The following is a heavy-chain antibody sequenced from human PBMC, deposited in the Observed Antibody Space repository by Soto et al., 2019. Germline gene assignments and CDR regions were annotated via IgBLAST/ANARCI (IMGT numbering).Heavy chain of an antibody. CDR2: IYYSGST. D-gene: IGHD6-25*01. CDR1: GGSISSGDYY. CDR3: ARAGVAAGWFDP. Sequence: NPSETLSLTCTVSGGSISSGDYYWSWIRQPPGKGLEWIGYIYYSGSTYYNPSLKSRVTISVDTSKNQFSLKLSSVTAADTAVYYCARAGVAAGWFDPWGQGTLVTVSS. V-gene: IGHV4-30-4*01. J-gene: IGHJ5*02.